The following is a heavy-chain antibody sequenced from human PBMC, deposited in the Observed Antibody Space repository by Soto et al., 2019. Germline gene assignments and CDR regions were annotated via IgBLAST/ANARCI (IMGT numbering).Heavy chain of an antibody. CDR2: IIPIFGTA. CDR1: GGTFSSYA. Sequence: ASVKVSCKASGGTFSSYAISWVRQAPGQGLEWMGGIIPIFGTANYAQKFQGRVTITADESTSTAYMELSSLRSEDTAVYYCARDLSSYYYDSSGYSDAFDIWG. CDR3: ARDLSSYYYDSSGYSDAFDI. V-gene: IGHV1-69*13. D-gene: IGHD3-22*01. J-gene: IGHJ3*02.